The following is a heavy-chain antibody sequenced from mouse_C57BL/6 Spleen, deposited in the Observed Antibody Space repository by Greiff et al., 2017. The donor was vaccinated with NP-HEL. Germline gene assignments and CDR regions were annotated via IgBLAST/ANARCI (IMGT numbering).Heavy chain of an antibody. CDR1: GYSITSGYD. CDR3: ARMAPYYDYDGYFDY. V-gene: IGHV3-1*01. J-gene: IGHJ2*01. Sequence: VQLKESGPGMVKPSQSLSLTCTVTGYSITSGYDWHWIRHFPGNKLEWMGYISYSGSTNYNPSLKSRISITHDTSKNHFFLKLNSVTTEDTATYYCARMAPYYDYDGYFDYWGQGTTLTVSS. CDR2: ISYSGST. D-gene: IGHD2-4*01.